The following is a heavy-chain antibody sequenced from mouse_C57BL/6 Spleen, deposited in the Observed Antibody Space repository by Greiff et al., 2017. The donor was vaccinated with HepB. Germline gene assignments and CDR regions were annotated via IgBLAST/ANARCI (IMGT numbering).Heavy chain of an antibody. CDR2: IYPSDSET. V-gene: IGHV1-61*01. D-gene: IGHD2-1*01. CDR1: GYTFTSYW. CDR3: ARRGNYDWYFDV. Sequence: VQLQQPGAELVRPGSSVKLSCKASGYTFTSYWMDWVKQRPGQGLEWIGNIYPSDSETHYNQKFKDKATLTVDKSSSTAYMQLSSLTSEDSAVYYCARRGNYDWYFDVWGTGTTVTVSS. J-gene: IGHJ1*03.